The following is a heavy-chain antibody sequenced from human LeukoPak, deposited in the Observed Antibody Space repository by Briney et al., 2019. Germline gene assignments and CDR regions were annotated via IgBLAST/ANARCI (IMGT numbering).Heavy chain of an antibody. V-gene: IGHV1-46*01. J-gene: IGHJ5*02. Sequence: EASVKVSCKASGYTFTSYYMHWVRQAPGQGLEWMGIINPSGGSTSYAQKFQGRVTVTRDMSTSTVYMELSSLRSEDTAVYYCVAAAGTGWFDPWGQGTLVTVSS. CDR3: VAAAGTGWFDP. D-gene: IGHD6-13*01. CDR1: GYTFTSYY. CDR2: INPSGGST.